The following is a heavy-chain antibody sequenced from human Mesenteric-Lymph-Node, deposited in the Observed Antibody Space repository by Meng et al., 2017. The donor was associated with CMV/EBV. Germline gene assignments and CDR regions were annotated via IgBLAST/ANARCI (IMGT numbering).Heavy chain of an antibody. D-gene: IGHD4-17*01. CDR3: ARNNDYEYYYGLDV. CDR1: GFTFSSYS. Sequence: GESLKISCAASGFTFSSYSMNWVRQAPGKGLEWVSSISSSSSYIYYADSVKGRFTISRDNSKNMLYLQMNSLRPEDTAVYYCARNNDYEYYYGLDVWGQGTTVTVSS. CDR2: ISSSSSYI. J-gene: IGHJ6*02. V-gene: IGHV3-21*01.